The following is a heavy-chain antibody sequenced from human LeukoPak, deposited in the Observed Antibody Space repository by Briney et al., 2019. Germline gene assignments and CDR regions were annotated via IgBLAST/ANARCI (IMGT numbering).Heavy chain of an antibody. D-gene: IGHD4-17*01. CDR1: GFTFSSYS. J-gene: IGHJ4*02. Sequence: GGSLRLFCAASGFTFSSYSMNWVRQAPGKGLEWVSSTTNTRNYINYADSVKGRFTISRGNAKNSLYLQMNSLRAEDTAVYYCARVEPNGDSDYWGQGTLVTVSS. CDR2: TTNTRNYI. V-gene: IGHV3-21*01. CDR3: ARVEPNGDSDY.